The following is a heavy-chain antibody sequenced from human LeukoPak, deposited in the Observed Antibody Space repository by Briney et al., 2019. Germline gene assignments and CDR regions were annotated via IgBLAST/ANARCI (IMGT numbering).Heavy chain of an antibody. CDR1: GFTFSSSA. D-gene: IGHD5/OR15-5a*01. Sequence: GGSLRLSXAASGFTFSSSAMSWVRQALGKGLEWVSTISASGDSTYYADSVKGRFTVSRDNSKNTLYLQMNSLRAEDTAVYYCAKIEDSTSYYFDHWGQGTLVTVSS. V-gene: IGHV3-23*01. CDR2: ISASGDST. CDR3: AKIEDSTSYYFDH. J-gene: IGHJ4*02.